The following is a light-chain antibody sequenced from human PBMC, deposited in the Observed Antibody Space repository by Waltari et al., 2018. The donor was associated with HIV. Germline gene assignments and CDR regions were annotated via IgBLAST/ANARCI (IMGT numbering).Light chain of an antibody. Sequence: SYELTQPPSVSVSPGQTATITCSGETLGDKFVCWYQQRPGQSPMLVISQNNRRPSGIPGRFSGSNSGNTATLTISGTHAMDEADYYCQAWDRSFVVFGGGTKLTVL. V-gene: IGLV3-1*01. J-gene: IGLJ2*01. CDR3: QAWDRSFVV. CDR1: TLGDKF. CDR2: QNN.